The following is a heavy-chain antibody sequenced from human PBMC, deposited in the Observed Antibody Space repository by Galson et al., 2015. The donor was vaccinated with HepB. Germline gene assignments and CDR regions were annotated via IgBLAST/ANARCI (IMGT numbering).Heavy chain of an antibody. CDR1: GFTFSSYS. J-gene: IGHJ3*02. CDR3: ARELGYDGFDI. V-gene: IGHV3-21*01. D-gene: IGHD5-12*01. CDR2: ISSSSSYI. Sequence: SLRLSCAASGFTFSSYSMNWVRQAPGKGLEWVSSISSSSSYICYADSVKGRFTISGDNAKNSLYLQMSSLRAEDTAVYYCARELGYDGFDIWGQGTLVTVSS.